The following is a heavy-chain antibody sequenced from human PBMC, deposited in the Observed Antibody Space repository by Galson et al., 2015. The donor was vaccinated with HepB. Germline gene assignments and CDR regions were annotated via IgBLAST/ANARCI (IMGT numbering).Heavy chain of an antibody. CDR1: GFTFSSYW. CDR2: IKQDGSEK. D-gene: IGHD3-10*01. J-gene: IGHJ3*02. CDR3: ARTADYYGSGEGFDI. V-gene: IGHV3-7*03. Sequence: SLRLSCAASGFTFSSYWMSWVRQAPGKGLEWVANIKQDGSEKYYVDSVKGRFTISRDNAKNSLYLQMNSLRAEDTAVYYCARTADYYGSGEGFDIWGQGTMVTVSS.